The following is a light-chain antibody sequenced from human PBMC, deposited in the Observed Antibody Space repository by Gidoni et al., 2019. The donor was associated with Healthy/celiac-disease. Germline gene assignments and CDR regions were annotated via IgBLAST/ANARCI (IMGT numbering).Light chain of an antibody. Sequence: QPALTQPASVSGSPGQSITISCTGTSSDVGSYNLVSWYQQHPGKAPKLMLYEASKRPSGVSNRFSGSKSGNTASLTISGLQAEDEADYYCCSYAGSSTWVFGGGTKLTVL. J-gene: IGLJ3*02. CDR2: EAS. CDR1: SSDVGSYNL. V-gene: IGLV2-23*01. CDR3: CSYAGSSTWV.